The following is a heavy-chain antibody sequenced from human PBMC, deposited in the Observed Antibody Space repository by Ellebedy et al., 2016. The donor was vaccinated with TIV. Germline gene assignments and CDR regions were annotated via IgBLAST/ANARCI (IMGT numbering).Heavy chain of an antibody. D-gene: IGHD6-19*01. CDR1: GFSLSTSGMC. CDR3: ARIREYSSGWYYFDY. J-gene: IGHJ4*02. CDR2: IDWDDDK. V-gene: IGHV2-70*11. Sequence: SGPTLVKPTGTLTLTCTVSGFSLSTSGMCVSWIRQPPGKALEWLARIDWDDDKYYSTSLKTRLTISKDTSKNQVVLTMTNMDPVDTATYYCARIREYSSGWYYFDYWGQGTLVTVSS.